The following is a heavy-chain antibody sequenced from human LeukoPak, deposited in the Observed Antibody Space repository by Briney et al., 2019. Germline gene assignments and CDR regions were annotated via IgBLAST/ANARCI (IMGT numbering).Heavy chain of an antibody. CDR2: TYYRSKWYN. J-gene: IGHJ6*03. Sequence: SQTLSLTCAISGDSVSSNSAAWNWIRQSPSRGLEWLGRTYYRSKWYNDYAVSVQSRIIINADTSKNQFSLQLNSVTPEDTAVYYCARDQLGSGDYYYYYMDVWAKGTTVTVSS. D-gene: IGHD3-10*01. V-gene: IGHV6-1*01. CDR1: GDSVSSNSAA. CDR3: ARDQLGSGDYYYYYMDV.